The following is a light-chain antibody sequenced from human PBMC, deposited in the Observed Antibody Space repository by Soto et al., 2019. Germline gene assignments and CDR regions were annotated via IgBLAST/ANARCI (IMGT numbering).Light chain of an antibody. J-gene: IGKJ4*01. Sequence: EIVMTQSPATLSVSPGERATLSCRASQSVSSNLAWYQQKPGQPPRLLIYGAFTRATGIPARFSGSGSGTEFTLTISSLQSEDFAVYYCQQYYKWPPLTFGGGTKVEIK. CDR1: QSVSSN. CDR3: QQYYKWPPLT. CDR2: GAF. V-gene: IGKV3-15*01.